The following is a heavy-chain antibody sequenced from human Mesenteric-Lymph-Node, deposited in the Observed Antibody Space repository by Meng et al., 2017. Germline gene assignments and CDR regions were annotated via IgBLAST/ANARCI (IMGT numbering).Heavy chain of an antibody. J-gene: IGHJ4*02. Sequence: ASVKVSCKASGDTFTSYDINWGRQATGQGLEGMGWMNPNSGNTGYAQKFQGRVTMTRNTSISTAYMELSSLRSEDTAVYYCARGRRGNYNWVSGSDYWGQGTLVTVSS. V-gene: IGHV1-8*01. CDR1: GDTFTSYD. CDR3: ARGRRGNYNWVSGSDY. CDR2: MNPNSGNT. D-gene: IGHD1-20*01.